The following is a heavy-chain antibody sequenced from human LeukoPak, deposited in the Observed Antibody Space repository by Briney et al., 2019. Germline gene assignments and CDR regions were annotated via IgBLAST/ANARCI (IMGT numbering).Heavy chain of an antibody. Sequence: ASVKVSCKASGYTFIGYYMHWVRQAPGQGLEWMGWNNPNSGGTNYAQKFQGRVTMTRDTSISTAHMELSRLRSDDTAVYYCARGGASYCSSASCYKYYYMDVWGKGTTVTISS. CDR1: GYTFIGYY. V-gene: IGHV1-2*02. D-gene: IGHD2-2*02. J-gene: IGHJ6*03. CDR3: ARGGASYCSSASCYKYYYMDV. CDR2: NNPNSGGT.